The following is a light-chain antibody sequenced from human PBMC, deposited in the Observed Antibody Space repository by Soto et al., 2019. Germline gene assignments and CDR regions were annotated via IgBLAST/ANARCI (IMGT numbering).Light chain of an antibody. CDR1: SSNIGSNT. V-gene: IGLV1-44*01. CDR3: GAWDDSLNAVV. CDR2: SNH. Sequence: QSVLTQPPSASGTPGQRVTISCSGSSSNIGSNTVNWYQQLPGTAPKLLIYSNHQRPSGVPDRFSGSKSGTSASLAISGLQSEDEADYYCGAWDDSLNAVVFGGGTKLTVL. J-gene: IGLJ2*01.